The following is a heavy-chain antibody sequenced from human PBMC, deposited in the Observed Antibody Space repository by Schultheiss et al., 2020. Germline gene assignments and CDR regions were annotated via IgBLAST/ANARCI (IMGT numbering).Heavy chain of an antibody. CDR1: GDSVTRRSYY. Sequence: SETLSLTCTVSGDSVTRRSYYWSWLRQPPGKGLEWIGYIYYSGSTNYNPSLKSRVTISVDTSKNQFSLKLSSVTAADTAGYYCARFRWGPENWFDPWGQGTLVTVSS. V-gene: IGHV4-61*01. CDR3: ARFRWGPENWFDP. D-gene: IGHD3-16*01. J-gene: IGHJ5*02. CDR2: IYYSGST.